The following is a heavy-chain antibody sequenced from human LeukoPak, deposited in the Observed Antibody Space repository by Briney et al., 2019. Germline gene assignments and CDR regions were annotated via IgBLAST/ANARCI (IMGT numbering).Heavy chain of an antibody. V-gene: IGHV3-64*01. CDR2: ISSNGDST. Sequence: GGSLRLSCAASGFTFSSYGMHWVRQAPGKGLQYVSAISSNGDSTYYANSVKGRFTISRDNSKNTLYLQMGSLRAEDMAVYYCASDAFDIWGQGTMVTVSS. CDR1: GFTFSSYG. CDR3: ASDAFDI. J-gene: IGHJ3*02.